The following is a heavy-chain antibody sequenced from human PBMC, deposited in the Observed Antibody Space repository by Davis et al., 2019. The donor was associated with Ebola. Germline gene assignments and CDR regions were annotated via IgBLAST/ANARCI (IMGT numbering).Heavy chain of an antibody. J-gene: IGHJ3*01. CDR1: GFTFSSNG. D-gene: IGHD2-15*01. Sequence: GESLKISCAASGFTFSSNGMHWVRQAPGKGLEWVAVISYDGSDKYYADSLKGRFTISRHNSKNTMYLQMTSLGLEDTAIYYCARAAEGGRGHGAFDVWGLVTMVTVSS. V-gene: IGHV3-30*03. CDR2: ISYDGSDK. CDR3: ARAAEGGRGHGAFDV.